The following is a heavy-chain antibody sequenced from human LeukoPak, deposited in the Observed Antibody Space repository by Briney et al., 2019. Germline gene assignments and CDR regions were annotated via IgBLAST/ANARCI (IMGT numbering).Heavy chain of an antibody. J-gene: IGHJ4*02. D-gene: IGHD2-21*01. Sequence: SETLSLTCTVSGGSISGYYWNWIRQPPGKGLEWIGYIYYSGITNYNPSLKSRVTISLDTSKSQFSLKLASVTAADTVVYYCARHGYCGAECYTYFDSWGQGTLVSVSS. CDR1: GGSISGYY. CDR2: IYYSGIT. CDR3: ARHGYCGAECYTYFDS. V-gene: IGHV4-59*08.